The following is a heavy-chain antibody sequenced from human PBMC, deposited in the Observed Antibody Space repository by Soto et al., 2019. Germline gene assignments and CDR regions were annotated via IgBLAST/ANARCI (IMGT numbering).Heavy chain of an antibody. Sequence: QVQLVESGGGVVQPGRSLRLSCAASGFTFSSYGMHWVRQAPGKGLEWVAVIWYDGSNKYYADSVKGRFTISRDNSKNTLYRQMNSLRAEDTAVYDCARDPVVGDAFDIWGQGTMVTVSS. CDR1: GFTFSSYG. V-gene: IGHV3-33*01. CDR3: ARDPVVGDAFDI. CDR2: IWYDGSNK. D-gene: IGHD2-15*01. J-gene: IGHJ3*02.